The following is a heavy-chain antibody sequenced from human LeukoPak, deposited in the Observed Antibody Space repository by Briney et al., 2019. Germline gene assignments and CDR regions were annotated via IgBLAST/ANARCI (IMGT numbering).Heavy chain of an antibody. D-gene: IGHD6-13*01. CDR3: SKDRDSAASDIDV. J-gene: IGHJ6*03. V-gene: IGHV3-30*02. CDR2: TRYDGSTK. Sequence: GGSLRLSCAASGFTFTAYGMNWVRQAPGKGLEWVAFTRYDGSTKYYADSVNGRFTISRDNSKNTLYLQMNSLRAEDTAMYYCSKDRDSAASDIDVWGRGTTVTVSS. CDR1: GFTFTAYG.